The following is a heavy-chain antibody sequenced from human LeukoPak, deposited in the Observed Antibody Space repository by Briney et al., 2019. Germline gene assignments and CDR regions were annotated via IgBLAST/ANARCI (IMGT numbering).Heavy chain of an antibody. J-gene: IGHJ4*02. CDR2: IIPILGIA. Sequence: SVKVSCKASGGTFSSYAISWVRQAPGQGLEWMGRIIPILGIANYAQKFQGRVTITADKSTSTAYMELSSLRSEDTAVYYCAKRSAYDSSDYYYFDYWGQGTLVTVSS. CDR3: AKRSAYDSSDYYYFDY. CDR1: GGTFSSYA. D-gene: IGHD3-22*01. V-gene: IGHV1-69*04.